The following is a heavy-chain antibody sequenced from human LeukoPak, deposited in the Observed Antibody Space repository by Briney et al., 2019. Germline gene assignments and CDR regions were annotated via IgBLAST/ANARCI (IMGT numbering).Heavy chain of an antibody. CDR2: MNRNNGNT. J-gene: IGHJ6*03. V-gene: IGHV1-8*03. D-gene: IGHD1-26*01. CDR3: ARGWDLRDIPLVGYYYYMDV. CDR1: GYAFTTRG. Sequence: ASVTISCKATGYAFTTRGNNWVGQASAQALEWMEWMNRNNGNTGYAQKFQGRVTITRNTSISTAYMELSSLRSEDTAVYYCARGWDLRDIPLVGYYYYMDVWGKGTTVTVSS.